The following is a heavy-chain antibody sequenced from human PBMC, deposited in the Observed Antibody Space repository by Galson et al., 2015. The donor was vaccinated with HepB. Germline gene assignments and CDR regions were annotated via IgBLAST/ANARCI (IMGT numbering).Heavy chain of an antibody. CDR3: ATRSGASGWYSYFQH. Sequence: SLRLSCAASGFTFSSYAIMWVRQAPGKGLEWVSGMSDNGDNTFSADSVKGRFTISRDISKNTVYLQMNSLRVEDTAVYYCATRSGASGWYSYFQHWGQGTLVTVSS. V-gene: IGHV3-23*01. CDR1: GFTFSSYA. J-gene: IGHJ1*01. CDR2: MSDNGDNT. D-gene: IGHD6-19*01.